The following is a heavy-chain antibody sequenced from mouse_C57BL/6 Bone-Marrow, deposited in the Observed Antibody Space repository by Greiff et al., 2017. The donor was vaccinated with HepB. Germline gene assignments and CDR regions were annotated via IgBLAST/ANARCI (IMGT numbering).Heavy chain of an antibody. D-gene: IGHD1-1*01. CDR1: GFTFNTYA. Sequence: EVQRVESGGGLVQPKGSLKLSCAASGFTFNTYAMHWVRQAPGKGLEWVARIRSKSSNYATYYADSVKDRFTISRDDSQSMLYLQMNKLKTEDTAMYYCVRDLQYYYGSEGYAMDYWGQGTSVTVSS. J-gene: IGHJ4*01. CDR3: VRDLQYYYGSEGYAMDY. CDR2: IRSKSSNYAT. V-gene: IGHV10-3*01.